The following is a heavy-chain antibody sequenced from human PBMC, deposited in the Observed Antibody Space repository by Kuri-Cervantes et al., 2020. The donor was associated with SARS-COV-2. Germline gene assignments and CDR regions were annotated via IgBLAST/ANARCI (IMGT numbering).Heavy chain of an antibody. V-gene: IGHV3-30*03. CDR3: ARDPNYYDSSANEGFDY. J-gene: IGHJ4*02. Sequence: GESLKISCAVSGFTFTSHAMHWVRQAPGKGLEWVAPISYDGSNKFYADSVKGRFTISRDNAKNSLYLQMNSLRAEDTAVYYCARDPNYYDSSANEGFDYWGQGTLVTVSS. D-gene: IGHD3-22*01. CDR2: ISYDGSNK. CDR1: GFTFTSHA.